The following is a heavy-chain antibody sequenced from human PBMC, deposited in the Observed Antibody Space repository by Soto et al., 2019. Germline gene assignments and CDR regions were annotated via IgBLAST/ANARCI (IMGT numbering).Heavy chain of an antibody. D-gene: IGHD5-12*01. CDR3: AKDRQDSGYDRIYYYYGMDV. Sequence: GGSLRLSCAASGFTFSSYGMHWVRQAPGKGLEWVAVISYDGSNKYYADSVKGRFTISRDNSKNTLYLQMNSLRAEDTAVYYCAKDRQDSGYDRIYYYYGMDVWGQGTTFTVSS. CDR1: GFTFSSYG. J-gene: IGHJ6*02. CDR2: ISYDGSNK. V-gene: IGHV3-30*18.